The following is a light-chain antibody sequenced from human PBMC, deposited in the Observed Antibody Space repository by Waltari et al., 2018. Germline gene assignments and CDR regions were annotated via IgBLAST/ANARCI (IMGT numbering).Light chain of an antibody. Sequence: QLVVTQSPSASASLGASVKLTCTLSSGHLRYPLAWHQQPPEKGPRYYMKVNSDGSHNKGDGIPDRFSGSSSGAERYLTISSLQSEDEADYYCQTWGTGIQVFGAGTKVTVL. CDR1: SGHLRYP. CDR2: VNSDGSH. V-gene: IGLV4-69*01. CDR3: QTWGTGIQV. J-gene: IGLJ1*01.